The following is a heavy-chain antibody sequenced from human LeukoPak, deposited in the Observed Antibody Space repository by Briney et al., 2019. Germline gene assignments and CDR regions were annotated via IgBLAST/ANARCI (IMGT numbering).Heavy chain of an antibody. CDR1: GGSLSGYY. Sequence: PSETLSLTCAVYGGSLSGYYWSWIRQPPGKGLEWIGGIIRSGSTNYNPSLKSRVTISVDTSKNQFSLQLSSVTAADTAVYYCARSLNYEVNYWGQGTLVTVSS. D-gene: IGHD3-22*01. J-gene: IGHJ4*02. CDR3: ARSLNYEVNY. V-gene: IGHV4-34*12. CDR2: IIRSGST.